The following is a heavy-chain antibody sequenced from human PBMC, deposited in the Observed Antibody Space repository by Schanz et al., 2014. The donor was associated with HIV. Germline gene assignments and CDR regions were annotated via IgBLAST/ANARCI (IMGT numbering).Heavy chain of an antibody. Sequence: EVQLLESGGDLAQPGDSLRLSCVASGFVFRDFAMAWVRQAPGKGLEWVSAVTNSGSYVNYADSVKGRFTISRDNSKNTLYLQMHSLRAEDTAVYYCAKSSGWLYAHFDYWGQGTLVTVSS. J-gene: IGHJ4*02. CDR1: GFVFRDFA. D-gene: IGHD3-9*01. CDR2: VTNSGSYV. V-gene: IGHV3-23*05. CDR3: AKSSGWLYAHFDY.